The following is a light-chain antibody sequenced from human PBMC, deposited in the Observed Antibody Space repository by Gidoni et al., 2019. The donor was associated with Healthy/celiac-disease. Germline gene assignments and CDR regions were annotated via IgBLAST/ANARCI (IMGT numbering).Light chain of an antibody. CDR1: QGVSSSY. Sequence: EIVFTQSPGTLSLSPGERATLSCRASQGVSSSYLAWYQQKLGQAPRLLIYGASSRATGTPDRFGGSGSGTDFTLTISRLEPEDFAVYYCQQYGTSPWTVGQGTKVEIK. CDR2: GAS. V-gene: IGKV3-20*01. J-gene: IGKJ1*01. CDR3: QQYGTSPWT.